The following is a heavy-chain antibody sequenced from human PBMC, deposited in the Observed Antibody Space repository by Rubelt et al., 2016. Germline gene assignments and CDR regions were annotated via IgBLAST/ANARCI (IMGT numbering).Heavy chain of an antibody. D-gene: IGHD2-2*01. V-gene: IGHV1-3*01. CDR2: INAGNGNT. CDR1: GYTFTSYA. J-gene: IGHJ6*02. Sequence: GAEVKKPGASVKVSCKASGYTFTSYAMHWVRQAPGQRLEWMGWINAGNGNTKYSQKFQGRVTITRDTSASTAYMELSSLRSEDTAVDYCAREDIVVVPANYYGMDVWGQGTTVTVSS. CDR3: AREDIVVVPANYYGMDV.